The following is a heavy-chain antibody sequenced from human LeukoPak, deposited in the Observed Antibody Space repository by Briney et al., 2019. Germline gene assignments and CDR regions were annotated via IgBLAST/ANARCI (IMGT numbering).Heavy chain of an antibody. CDR1: GFTFSSYA. CDR2: ISGSGGST. J-gene: IGHJ6*03. Sequence: GGSLRLSCAASGFTFSSYAMSWVRQAPGKGLEWVSAISGSGGSTYYADSVKGRFTISRDNSKNTLYLQMNSLRAEDTAVYYCAKAGHYYYYHYMDVWGKGTTVTVSS. V-gene: IGHV3-23*01. CDR3: AKAGHYYYYHYMDV.